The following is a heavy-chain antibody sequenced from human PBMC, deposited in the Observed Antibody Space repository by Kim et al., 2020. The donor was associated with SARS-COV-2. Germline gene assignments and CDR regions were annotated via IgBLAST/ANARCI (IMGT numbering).Heavy chain of an antibody. J-gene: IGHJ4*02. CDR3: AHRQGSYVFDY. CDR1: GFSLTTSGVG. D-gene: IGHD3-10*01. CDR2: IYGDDDK. V-gene: IGHV2-5*02. Sequence: SGPTLVNPTQTLTLTCTFSGFSLTTSGVGVGWIRQPPGKALEWLALIYGDDDKHYSPSLKSRLTIARDTSKNQVVLTLTNMDPVDTATYYCAHRQGSYVFDYWGQGTLVTVSS.